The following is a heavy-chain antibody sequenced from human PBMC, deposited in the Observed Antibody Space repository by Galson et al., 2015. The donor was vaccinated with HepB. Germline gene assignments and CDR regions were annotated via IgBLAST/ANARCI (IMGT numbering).Heavy chain of an antibody. CDR3: AGVYCSSTSCYSTPDDY. D-gene: IGHD2-2*01. CDR1: GYTFTSYG. J-gene: IGHJ4*02. V-gene: IGHV1-18*04. CDR2: ISAYNGNT. Sequence: SVKVSCKASGYTFTSYGISWVRQAPGQGLEWMGWISAYNGNTNYAQELQGRVTMTTDTSTSTAYMELRSLRSDDTAVYYCAGVYCSSTSCYSTPDDYWGQGTLVTVSS.